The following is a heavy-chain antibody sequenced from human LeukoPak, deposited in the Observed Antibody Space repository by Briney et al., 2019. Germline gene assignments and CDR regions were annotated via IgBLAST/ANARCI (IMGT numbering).Heavy chain of an antibody. V-gene: IGHV3-48*01. D-gene: IGHD5-18*01. J-gene: IGHJ4*02. CDR2: ISSSSSTI. CDR3: ASLYSYVPNWGLDEDY. Sequence: GGSLRLSCAASGFTFSSYSMNWVRQAPGKGLEWVSYISSSSSTIYYADSVKGRFTISRDNAKNSLYLQMNSLRAEDTAVYYCASLYSYVPNWGLDEDYWGQGALVTVSS. CDR1: GFTFSSYS.